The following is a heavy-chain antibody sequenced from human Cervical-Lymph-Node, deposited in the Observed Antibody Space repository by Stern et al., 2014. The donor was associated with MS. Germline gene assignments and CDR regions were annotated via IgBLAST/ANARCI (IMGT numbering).Heavy chain of an antibody. CDR1: GYTFTRNA. J-gene: IGHJ4*02. D-gene: IGHD2-2*01. CDR3: ARVKPAAILDY. CDR2: TNASTGNT. Sequence: VQLVESGSELKKPGASVKVSCKASGYTFTRNAVNWVRQAPGQRLEWMVWTNASTGNTSYAQAFTGRFVFTMDPSVSTAYLQISSLKAEYTAIYYCARVKPAAILDYWGQGTLVTVSS. V-gene: IGHV7-4-1*02.